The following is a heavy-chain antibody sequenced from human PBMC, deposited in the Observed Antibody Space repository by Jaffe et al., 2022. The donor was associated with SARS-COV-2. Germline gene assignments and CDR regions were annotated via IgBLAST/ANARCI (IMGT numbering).Heavy chain of an antibody. CDR1: GYTFTSYA. CDR2: INAGNGNT. CDR3: ARDLTYYDILTGYHTTLGMDV. V-gene: IGHV1-3*01. D-gene: IGHD3-9*01. Sequence: QVQLVQSGAEVKKPGASVKVSCKASGYTFTSYAMHWVRQAPGQRLEWMGWINAGNGNTKYSQKFQGRVTITRDTSASTAYMELSSLRSEDTAVYYCARDLTYYDILTGYHTTLGMDVWGQGTTVTVSS. J-gene: IGHJ6*02.